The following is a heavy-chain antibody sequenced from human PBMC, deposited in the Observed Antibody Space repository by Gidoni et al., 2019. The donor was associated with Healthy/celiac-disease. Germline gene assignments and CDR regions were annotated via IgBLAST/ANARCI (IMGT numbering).Heavy chain of an antibody. CDR1: GFTFSRYA. J-gene: IGHJ4*02. CDR3: AKGHYYDSSGFDY. V-gene: IGHV3-23*04. Sequence: EVQLVESGGGLVQPGGSLSLSCAASGFTFSRYAMTWVRQAPGKGLEWVSAISGSGGSTYYADSVRGRFTISRDNSKNTLYLQMSSLRAEDTAVYYCAKGHYYDSSGFDYWGQGTLVTVSS. D-gene: IGHD3-22*01. CDR2: ISGSGGST.